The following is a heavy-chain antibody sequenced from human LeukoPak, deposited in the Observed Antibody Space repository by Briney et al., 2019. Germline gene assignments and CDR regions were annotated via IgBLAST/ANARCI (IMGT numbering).Heavy chain of an antibody. J-gene: IGHJ4*02. Sequence: GESLRLSCAASGFTFSSYSMNWVRQAPGKGLEWVSSISSSSSYIYYADSVKGRFTISRDNAKNSLYLQMNSLRAEDTAVYYCARVLVAGTGKYYFDYWGQGTLVTVSS. CDR1: GFTFSSYS. V-gene: IGHV3-21*01. D-gene: IGHD6-19*01. CDR2: ISSSSSYI. CDR3: ARVLVAGTGKYYFDY.